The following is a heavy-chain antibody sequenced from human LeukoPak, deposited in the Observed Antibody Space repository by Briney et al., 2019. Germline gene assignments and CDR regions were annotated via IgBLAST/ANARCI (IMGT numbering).Heavy chain of an antibody. CDR1: DDSFSSHY. CDR3: ARDLVTVTKGFDI. CDR2: ISYIGST. Sequence: KASETLSLTCAVSDDSFSSHYWSWVRQPPGKGLEWVGYISYIGSTNYNPSLKSRVTISIDTSKNQFSLKLSSVPAADTAVYYCARDLVTVTKGFDIWGQGTMVSVSS. D-gene: IGHD4-17*01. V-gene: IGHV4-59*11. J-gene: IGHJ3*02.